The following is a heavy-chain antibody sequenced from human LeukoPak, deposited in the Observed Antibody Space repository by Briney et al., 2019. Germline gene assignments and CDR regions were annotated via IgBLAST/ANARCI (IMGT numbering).Heavy chain of an antibody. J-gene: IGHJ4*02. V-gene: IGHV4-61*02. CDR2: IYSSGRI. Sequence: PSETLSLTCTVSGYSISSGYYWSWIRQPAGKGLEWTGRIYSSGRINYNLSLRSRVTISLDTSKSQFSLKVRYVTAADTAAYYCARGLNDSWTGENYWGQGTLVTVSS. CDR1: GYSISSGYY. CDR3: ARGLNDSWTGENY. D-gene: IGHD3-3*01.